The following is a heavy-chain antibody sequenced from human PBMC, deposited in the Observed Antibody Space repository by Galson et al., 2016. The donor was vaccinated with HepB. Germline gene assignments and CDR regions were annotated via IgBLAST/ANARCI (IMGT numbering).Heavy chain of an antibody. D-gene: IGHD6-19*01. V-gene: IGHV3-33*01. CDR1: GFTFSRYG. J-gene: IGHJ4*02. CDR2: IWNDGSYK. Sequence: SLRLSCAASGFTFSRYGMHWVRQAPGKGLEWVALIWNDGSYKNYADSVKGRFTISRDNSKNTLYLQLNSLRAEDTAVYYCAREGAQMAVAGTAFDYWGQGTLVTVSS. CDR3: AREGAQMAVAGTAFDY.